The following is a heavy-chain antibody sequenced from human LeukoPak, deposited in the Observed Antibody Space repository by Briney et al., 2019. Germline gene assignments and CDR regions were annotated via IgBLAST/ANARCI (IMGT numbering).Heavy chain of an antibody. D-gene: IGHD2-2*02. CDR1: GFTVSNNY. J-gene: IGHJ5*02. CDR3: ARVPNCSSTSCYKTFDP. Sequence: GGSLRLSCAASGFTVSNNYMSWVRQAPGKGLEWVSIIYGGGSTYYADSVTGRFTISRDNSKNALYLQMNSLRAEDTAVYYCARVPNCSSTSCYKTFDPWGQGTLVTVSS. V-gene: IGHV3-53*01. CDR2: IYGGGST.